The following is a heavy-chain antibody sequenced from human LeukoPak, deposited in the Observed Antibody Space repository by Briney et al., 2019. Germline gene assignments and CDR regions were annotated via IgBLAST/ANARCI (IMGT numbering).Heavy chain of an antibody. J-gene: IGHJ4*02. CDR3: VKDNPLDY. CDR1: GFTFSNYG. CDR2: IRYDGNNK. V-gene: IGHV3-30*02. Sequence: GGSLRLSCGAPGFTFSNYGMLWVRQSPGKGLEWVAFIRYDGNNKLYADSMKGRFTISRDNSKNTLYLHINSLRAEDTAVYYCVKDNPLDYWGQGTLVIVSS. D-gene: IGHD1-14*01.